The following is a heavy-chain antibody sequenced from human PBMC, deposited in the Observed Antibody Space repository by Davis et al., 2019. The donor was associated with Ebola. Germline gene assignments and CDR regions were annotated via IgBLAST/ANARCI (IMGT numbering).Heavy chain of an antibody. J-gene: IGHJ6*02. CDR1: GGSIRSSSYF. Sequence: MPSETLSLTCTVSGGSIRSSSYFWAWIRQPAGKGLEWIGSIDYGGSTYYNPSLRSRVTISVDTSNNQFSLKLSSMTAADTAVYYCARGLLSWVYYGMDVWGQGTTVTVSS. CDR2: IDYGGST. CDR3: ARGLLSWVYYGMDV. V-gene: IGHV4-39*01.